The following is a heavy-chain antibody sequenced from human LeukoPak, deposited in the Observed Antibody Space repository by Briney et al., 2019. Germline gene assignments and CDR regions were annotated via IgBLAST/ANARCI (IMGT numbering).Heavy chain of an antibody. V-gene: IGHV1-18*01. D-gene: IGHD6-13*01. J-gene: IGHJ4*02. CDR3: ARGGVSNSWYRTPDY. CDR2: ISAYNGNT. Sequence: VASVKVSCKASGGTFSSYAISWVRQAPGQGLECMGWISAYNGNTNYAQKLQGRVTMTTDTSTSTAYMELRSLRSDDTAVYYCARGGVSNSWYRTPDYGGQGTLVTVSS. CDR1: GGTFSSYA.